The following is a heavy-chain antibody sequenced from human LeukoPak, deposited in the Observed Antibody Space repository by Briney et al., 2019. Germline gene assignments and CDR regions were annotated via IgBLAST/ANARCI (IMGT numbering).Heavy chain of an antibody. CDR3: ARSYYDSSDY. Sequence: SETLSLTCTVSGGSISSYYWSWIRQPAGKGLEWIGRIYTSGSTNYNPSLNSRVTMSVHTSKNQYPLKLSFVTAADTAVYYCARSYYDSSDYWGQGTLVTVSS. CDR1: GGSISSYY. CDR2: IYTSGST. V-gene: IGHV4-4*07. J-gene: IGHJ4*02. D-gene: IGHD3-22*01.